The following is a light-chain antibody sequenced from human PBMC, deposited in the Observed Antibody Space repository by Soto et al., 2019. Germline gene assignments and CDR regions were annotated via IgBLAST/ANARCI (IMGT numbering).Light chain of an antibody. J-gene: IGKJ5*01. CDR1: QSVSSN. Sequence: EIVLTQSPGTLSLSPGERATLSCRASQSVSSNYITWYQQKPGQAPRRLIFGASSRATGIPARFSGSGSWTEFTLTISSLQSEDFAVYYCQQYNTWPPITFGQGTRLEIK. CDR2: GAS. V-gene: IGKV3-15*01. CDR3: QQYNTWPPIT.